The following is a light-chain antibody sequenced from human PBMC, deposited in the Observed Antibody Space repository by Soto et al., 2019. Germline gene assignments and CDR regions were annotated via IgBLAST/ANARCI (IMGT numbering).Light chain of an antibody. V-gene: IGKV3-20*01. CDR3: QQSYRSPST. J-gene: IGKJ5*01. Sequence: EVVLTQSPGTLSLSPGESATPSWXXSQSVSSSYLAWYQQKPGQAPRLLIYGASSRATGIPDRFSGSGSGTDFTLTISSLQPEDFATYYCQQSYRSPSTFGQGTRLDIK. CDR1: QSVSSSY. CDR2: GAS.